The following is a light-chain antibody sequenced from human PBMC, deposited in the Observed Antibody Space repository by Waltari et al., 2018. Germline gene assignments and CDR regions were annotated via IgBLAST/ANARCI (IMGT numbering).Light chain of an antibody. CDR3: ATWADGLSGPRL. J-gene: IGLJ2*01. V-gene: IGLV1-47*01. CDR1: NSNIGTQY. Sequence: QSVLTQPPSASGTPGQRVTISCSGSNSNIGTQYAHRYQHPPRTAPKLLIHRNNQRPPGVPDRFSGSKSDTSASLAISGLRSEDEADYYCATWADGLSGPRLFGGGTKLTVL. CDR2: RNN.